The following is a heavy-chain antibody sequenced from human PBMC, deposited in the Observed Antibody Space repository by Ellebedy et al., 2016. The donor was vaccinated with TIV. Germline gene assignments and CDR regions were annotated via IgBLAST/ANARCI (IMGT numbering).Heavy chain of an antibody. D-gene: IGHD2-21*02. CDR3: VVTAGGGMDV. V-gene: IGHV1-24*01. CDR2: FDPEDGET. Sequence: AASVKVSCKVSGYTLTELSMHWVRQAPGKGLEWMGGFDPEDGETIYAQKFQGRVTMTEDTSTDTAYMELSSLRSEDTAVYYCVVTAGGGMDVWGQGTTVTVSS. J-gene: IGHJ6*02. CDR1: GYTLTELS.